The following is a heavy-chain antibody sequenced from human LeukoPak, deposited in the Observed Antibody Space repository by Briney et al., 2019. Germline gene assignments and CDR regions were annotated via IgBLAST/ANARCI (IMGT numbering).Heavy chain of an antibody. CDR2: IYSGGST. CDR1: GFTVSSNY. J-gene: IGHJ6*03. D-gene: IGHD6-13*01. V-gene: IGHV3-66*02. CDR3: ASHSSSWVYYYMDV. Sequence: PGGSLRLSCAASGFTVSSNYMSWVRQAPGKGLELVSVIYSGGSTYYADSVKGRFTISRDNSKNTLYLQMNSLRAEDTAVYYCASHSSSWVYYYMDVWGKGTTVTVSS.